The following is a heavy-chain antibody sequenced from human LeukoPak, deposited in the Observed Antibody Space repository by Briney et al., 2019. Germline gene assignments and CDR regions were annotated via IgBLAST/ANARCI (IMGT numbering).Heavy chain of an antibody. CDR1: GGSVSSYY. Sequence: SETLSLTCTVSGGSVSSYYWSWIRQPPGKGLEWIGEINHSGSTNYNPSLKSRVTISVDTSKNQFSLKLSSVTAADTAVYYCARRVGDSSGYPLVGGTIDYWGQGTLVTVSS. D-gene: IGHD3-22*01. J-gene: IGHJ4*02. CDR2: INHSGST. CDR3: ARRVGDSSGYPLVGGTIDY. V-gene: IGHV4-34*01.